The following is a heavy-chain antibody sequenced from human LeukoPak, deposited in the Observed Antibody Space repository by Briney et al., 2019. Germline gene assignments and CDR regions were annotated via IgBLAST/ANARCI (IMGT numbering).Heavy chain of an antibody. J-gene: IGHJ6*02. V-gene: IGHV3-30*03. D-gene: IGHD3-10*01. CDR3: AIPPLSGTGSSRPLAEMDV. Sequence: GGSLRLSCAASGFTFSTCGMHWVRQVPGKGLEWVAVISFDGSNKYYADSVKGRFTISRDNSKNTLYLQMNSLRAEDTAVYYCAIPPLSGTGSSRPLAEMDVWGQGTTVTVSS. CDR1: GFTFSTCG. CDR2: ISFDGSNK.